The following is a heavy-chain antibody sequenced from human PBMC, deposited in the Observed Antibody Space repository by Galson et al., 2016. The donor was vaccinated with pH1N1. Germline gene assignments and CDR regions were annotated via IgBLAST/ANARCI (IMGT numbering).Heavy chain of an antibody. D-gene: IGHD4-17*01. V-gene: IGHV2-5*02. J-gene: IGHJ4*02. Sequence: PALVKPTQTLTLTCTFSGFSLSTSGMGVGWIRQTPGKALEWLALIHWDDDKRYSPSLKSRLTISKDTSKNQVVLTMTNMDPVDTATYYCARFTYGDYTTYFDYWGQGTLVTVSS. CDR1: GFSLSTSGMG. CDR2: IHWDDDK. CDR3: ARFTYGDYTTYFDY.